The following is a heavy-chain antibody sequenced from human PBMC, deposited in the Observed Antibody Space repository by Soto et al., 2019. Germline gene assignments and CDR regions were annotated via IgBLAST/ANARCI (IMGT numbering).Heavy chain of an antibody. V-gene: IGHV3-7*01. CDR2: IKQDGSER. J-gene: IGHJ4*02. CDR1: GFTFNRYW. Sequence: PGGSLRLSCAASGFTFNRYWMGWVRQAPGKGPEWLANIKQDGSERYYVDSVKGRFTISRDNIKSSVYLQMNSLRAEDTAVYYCTRTISALPGDDYWGQGTLVTVSS. CDR3: TRTISALPGDDY. D-gene: IGHD6-6*01.